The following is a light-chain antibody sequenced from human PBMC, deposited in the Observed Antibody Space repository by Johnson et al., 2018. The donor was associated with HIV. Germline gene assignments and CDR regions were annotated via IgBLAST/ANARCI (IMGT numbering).Light chain of an antibody. Sequence: QSILTHPPSVSAAPGQKVTISCSGSSSNIGSNYVSWYQQVPGTAPKLLIYENNKRPSGIPDRFSGSKSGTSATLGITGLQTGDEADYYCGAWDTSLSALYVFGTGTKVTVL. J-gene: IGLJ1*01. V-gene: IGLV1-51*02. CDR1: SSNIGSNY. CDR2: ENN. CDR3: GAWDTSLSALYV.